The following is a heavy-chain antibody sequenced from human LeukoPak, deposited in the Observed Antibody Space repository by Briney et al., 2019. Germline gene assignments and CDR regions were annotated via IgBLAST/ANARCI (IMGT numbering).Heavy chain of an antibody. V-gene: IGHV1-69*13. D-gene: IGHD4-17*01. CDR1: GGTFSSYA. Sequence: GASVKVSCMASGGTFSSYAISWVRQAPGQGLEWMGGIIPIFGTANYAQKFQGRVTITADESTSTAYMELSSLRSEDTAVYYCATWEPYGDYYYFDYWGQGTLVTVSS. J-gene: IGHJ4*02. CDR2: IIPIFGTA. CDR3: ATWEPYGDYYYFDY.